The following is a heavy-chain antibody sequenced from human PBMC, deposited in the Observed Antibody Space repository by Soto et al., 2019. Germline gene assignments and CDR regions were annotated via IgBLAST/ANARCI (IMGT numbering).Heavy chain of an antibody. V-gene: IGHV3-74*03. J-gene: IGHJ6*02. CDR1: GFTFSNYG. D-gene: IGHD1-20*01. CDR3: ARDKWNYYNYYGMDV. Sequence: DVQLVESGGGLVQPGGSLRLSVAAPGFTFSNYGLHWVRQAPGKGLVWVAYINSDASTIKYADSVKGRFTISRDNARNTLYLQMNSLRGDDTAVYYCARDKWNYYNYYGMDVWGQGTRVTVS. CDR2: INSDASTI.